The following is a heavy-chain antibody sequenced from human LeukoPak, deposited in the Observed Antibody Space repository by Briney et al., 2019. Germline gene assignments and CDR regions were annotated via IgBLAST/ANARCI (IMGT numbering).Heavy chain of an antibody. J-gene: IGHJ4*02. D-gene: IGHD6-25*01. V-gene: IGHV4-39*07. CDR3: AKDIHTAAH. CDR1: GGSISSSSYY. CDR2: IYYSGST. Sequence: SETLSFTCTVSGGSISSSSYYWGWIRQPPGKGLEWIGSIYYSGSTYYNPSLKSRVTISVDTSKNQFSLKLSSVTAADTAVYYCAKDIHTAAHWGQGTLVTVSS.